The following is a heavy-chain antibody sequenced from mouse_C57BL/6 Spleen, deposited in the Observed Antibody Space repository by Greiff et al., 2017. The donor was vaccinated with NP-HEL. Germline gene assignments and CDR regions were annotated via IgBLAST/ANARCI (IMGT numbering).Heavy chain of an antibody. Sequence: QVQLKQSGAELARPGASVKMSCKASGYTFTSYTMHWVKQRPGQGLEWIGYINPSSGYTKYNQKFKDKATLTADKSSSTAYMQLSSLTSEDSAVYYCASTVVATGYYAMDYWGQGTSVTVSS. CDR2: INPSSGYT. D-gene: IGHD1-1*01. CDR3: ASTVVATGYYAMDY. CDR1: GYTFTSYT. J-gene: IGHJ4*01. V-gene: IGHV1-4*01.